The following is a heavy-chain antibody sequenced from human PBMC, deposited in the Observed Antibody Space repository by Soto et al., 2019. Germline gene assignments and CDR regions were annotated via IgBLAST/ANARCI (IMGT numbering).Heavy chain of an antibody. V-gene: IGHV4-4*02. CDR1: GGSISSSNW. Sequence: PSETLSLTCAVSGGSISSSNWWSWVRQPPGKGLEWIGEIYYSGTTYYNPSLKSRVTISVDTSKNQFSLKLSSVTAADTDVYYCARSISVAMDFWGQGTLVNVSS. CDR2: IYYSGTT. J-gene: IGHJ4*02. D-gene: IGHD6-19*01. CDR3: ARSISVAMDF.